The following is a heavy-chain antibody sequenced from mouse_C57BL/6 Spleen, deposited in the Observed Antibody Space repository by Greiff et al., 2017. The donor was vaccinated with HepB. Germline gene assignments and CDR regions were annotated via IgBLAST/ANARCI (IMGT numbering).Heavy chain of an antibody. CDR3: ARNRDYGSPLAY. CDR2: IWSGGST. D-gene: IGHD1-1*01. V-gene: IGHV2-2*01. CDR1: GFSLTSYG. Sequence: VMLVESGPGLVQPSQSLSITCTVSGFSLTSYGVHWVRQSPGKGLEWLGVIWSGGSTDYNAAFISRLSISKDNSKSQVFFKMNSLQADDTAIYYCARNRDYGSPLAYWGQGTLVTVSA. J-gene: IGHJ3*01.